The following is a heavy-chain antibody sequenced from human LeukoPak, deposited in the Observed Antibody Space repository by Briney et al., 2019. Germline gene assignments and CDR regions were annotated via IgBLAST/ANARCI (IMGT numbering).Heavy chain of an antibody. D-gene: IGHD3-10*01. Sequence: GGSLRLSCAASGFTFSSYAMHWVRQAPGKGLEWVAVISYDGSNKYYADSVKGRFTISRDNSKNTLYLQMNSLRAEDTAVYCCARDKLWFGEGGVDYWGQGTLVTVSS. J-gene: IGHJ4*02. CDR1: GFTFSSYA. V-gene: IGHV3-30-3*01. CDR2: ISYDGSNK. CDR3: ARDKLWFGEGGVDY.